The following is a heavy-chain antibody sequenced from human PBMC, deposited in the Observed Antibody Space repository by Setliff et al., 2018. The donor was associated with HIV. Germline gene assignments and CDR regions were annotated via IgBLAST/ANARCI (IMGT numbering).Heavy chain of an antibody. CDR2: IIPIFGTA. CDR3: AGGLVSQKVPFDP. Sequence: SVKVSCKASGDTSNSYAIRWVRQAPGQGPEWMGGIIPIFGTAKYAQKFQGRVTITTDESTSTAYMELSSLGSEDTAVYHCAGGLVSQKVPFDPWGQGTLVTVSS. J-gene: IGHJ5*02. V-gene: IGHV1-69*05. CDR1: GDTSNSYA. D-gene: IGHD1-1*01.